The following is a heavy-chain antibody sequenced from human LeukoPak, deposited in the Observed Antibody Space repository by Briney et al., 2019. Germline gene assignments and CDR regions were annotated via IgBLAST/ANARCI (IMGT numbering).Heavy chain of an antibody. CDR3: AHKVDTAMVTYYFDY. CDR1: EFSLSTSGVG. V-gene: IGHV2-5*01. Sequence: SGPTLVKPTQTLTLTCTFSEFSLSTSGVGVGWIRQPPGKALEWLVLIYWNDDKRYSPSLKSRLTITKDTSKNQVVLTMTNMDPVDTATYYCAHKVDTAMVTYYFDYWGQGTLVTVSS. J-gene: IGHJ4*02. CDR2: IYWNDDK. D-gene: IGHD5-18*01.